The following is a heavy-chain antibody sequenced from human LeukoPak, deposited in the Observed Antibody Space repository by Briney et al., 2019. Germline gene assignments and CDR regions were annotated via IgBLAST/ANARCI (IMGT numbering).Heavy chain of an antibody. CDR2: TSAYNGNT. V-gene: IGHV1-18*01. D-gene: IGHD5-18*01. Sequence: ASVKVSCKASGYTFTSYGISWVRQAPGQGLEWMGWTSAYNGNTNYAQKLQGRVTMTTDTSTSTAYMELRSLRSDDTAVYYCARDWMQQQNYYYYCMDVWGQGTTVTVSS. CDR1: GYTFTSYG. CDR3: ARDWMQQQNYYYYCMDV. J-gene: IGHJ6*02.